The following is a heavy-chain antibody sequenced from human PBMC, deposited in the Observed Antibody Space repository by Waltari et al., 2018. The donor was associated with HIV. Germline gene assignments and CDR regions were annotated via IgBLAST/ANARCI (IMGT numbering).Heavy chain of an antibody. CDR3: ARRLVGADAFEI. CDR1: GYRFTSYW. CDR2: IYPADSDT. J-gene: IGHJ3*02. V-gene: IGHV5-51*03. D-gene: IGHD1-26*01. Sequence: EVQLVQSGAEVKKPGQSLKISCQGSGYRFTSYWIGWVRQAPGTGLEWMGDIYPADSDTTYNPSFRGQVTISVDTSISTAYVQWRSLKASDTAVYFCARRLVGADAFEIWGQGTEVIVSS.